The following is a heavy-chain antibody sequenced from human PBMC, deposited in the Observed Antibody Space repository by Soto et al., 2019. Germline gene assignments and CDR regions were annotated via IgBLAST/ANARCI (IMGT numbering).Heavy chain of an antibody. J-gene: IGHJ6*02. D-gene: IGHD2-15*01. CDR3: ASDRGVAYYYYGMDV. Sequence: SETLSLTCTVSGGSISSGGYHWSWIRQHPGKGLEWIGYIYYSGSTYYNPSLKSRVTISVDTSKNQFSLKLSSVTAADTAVYYCASDRGVAYYYYGMDVWGQGTTVTVSS. CDR2: IYYSGST. CDR1: GGSISSGGYH. V-gene: IGHV4-31*03.